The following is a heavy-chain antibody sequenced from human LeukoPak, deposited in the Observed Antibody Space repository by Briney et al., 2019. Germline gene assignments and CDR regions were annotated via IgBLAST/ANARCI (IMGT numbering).Heavy chain of an antibody. D-gene: IGHD3-10*01. CDR1: GGSISSSYW. J-gene: IGHJ5*02. CDR3: VRGPYGSGISNWFDP. V-gene: IGHV4-4*02. CDR2: VYHSGST. Sequence: SGTLSLTCAVSGGSISSSYWRSLVRQPPGKVLEWIGEVYHSGSTNYNPSLKSRVTISVDKSKNQFSLKLSSVTAADTAVYYCVRGPYGSGISNWFDPWGQGTQVVVSS.